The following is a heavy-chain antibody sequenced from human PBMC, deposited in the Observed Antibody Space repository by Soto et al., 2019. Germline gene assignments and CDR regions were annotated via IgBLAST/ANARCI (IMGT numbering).Heavy chain of an antibody. V-gene: IGHV3-64D*08. Sequence: GGSLRLSCSASGFTFSSYAMHWVRQAPGKGLEYVSAISSNGGSTYYADSVKGRFTISRDNSKNTLYLQMSSLRAEDTAVYYCVKDSVVVLMVYAMGGGYFDYWGQGTLVTVSS. CDR3: VKDSVVVLMVYAMGGGYFDY. CDR2: ISSNGGST. J-gene: IGHJ4*02. D-gene: IGHD2-8*01. CDR1: GFTFSSYA.